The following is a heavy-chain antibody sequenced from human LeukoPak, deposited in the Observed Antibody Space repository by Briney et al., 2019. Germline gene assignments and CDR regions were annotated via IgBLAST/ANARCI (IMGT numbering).Heavy chain of an antibody. CDR1: GFTFTSYA. CDR2: IVVGSGNT. CDR3: AADLLAVAGREY. D-gene: IGHD6-19*01. V-gene: IGHV1-58*02. Sequence: SVKVSCKASGFTFTSYAMKWVRQARGQRLEWIGWIVVGSGNTNYAQKFQERVTITRDKSTSTAYMEMNSLRSEDTAVYYCAADLLAVAGREYWGQGTLVTVSS. J-gene: IGHJ4*02.